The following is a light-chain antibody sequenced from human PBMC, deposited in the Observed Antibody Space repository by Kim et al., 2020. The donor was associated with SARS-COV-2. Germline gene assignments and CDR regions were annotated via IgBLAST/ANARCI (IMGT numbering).Light chain of an antibody. CDR3: QQYDNLPLT. CDR1: QDITNY. Sequence: DIQMTQSPSSLSAFVRDRVTITCQASQDITNYLNWYQQKPGKAPKLLIYDASNLQTGVPSRFSGSGSGTNFTFSISSLQPEDTATYYCQQYDNLPLTFGGGTKGDIK. J-gene: IGKJ4*01. V-gene: IGKV1-33*01. CDR2: DAS.